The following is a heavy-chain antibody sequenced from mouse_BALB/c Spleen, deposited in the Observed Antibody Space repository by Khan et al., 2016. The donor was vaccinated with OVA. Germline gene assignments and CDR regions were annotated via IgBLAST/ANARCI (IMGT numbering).Heavy chain of an antibody. J-gene: IGHJ3*01. V-gene: IGHV5-6*01. Sequence: EVELVESGGDLAKSGGSLKLSCAASGFTFSPYSMPWVRQTPDKRLEWVATISSAGDYTYYPDSVKGRFNISRDNAKNTLYLQMSSLKSEDTAIYYCASHLTGSFAYWGQGTLVTVSA. CDR2: ISSAGDYT. D-gene: IGHD4-1*01. CDR1: GFTFSPYS. CDR3: ASHLTGSFAY.